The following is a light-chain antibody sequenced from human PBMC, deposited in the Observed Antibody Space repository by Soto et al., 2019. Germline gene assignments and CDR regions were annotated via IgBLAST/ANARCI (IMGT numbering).Light chain of an antibody. CDR3: QQYNSYSPWT. V-gene: IGKV1-5*01. J-gene: IGKJ1*01. Sequence: LQITQPPSTLSASVGDRVTITCRASQNVNKWLAWFQQKPGKVPKLLIFDASTLQTGVPLRFGGSGSGTVFTLTISSLQPEDFATYYCQQYNSYSPWTFGQGTKVDIK. CDR1: QNVNKW. CDR2: DAS.